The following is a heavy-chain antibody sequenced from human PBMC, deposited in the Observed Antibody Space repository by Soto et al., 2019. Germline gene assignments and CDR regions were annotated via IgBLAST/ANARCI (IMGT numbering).Heavy chain of an antibody. Sequence: GGSLRLSCAASGFTFSSYAMSWVRQALGEGLEWVSAISGSGGSTYYADSVKGRFTISRNNSKNTLYLQMNSLRAEDTAVYYCAKEGSGDYVWGSYRYTWDYWGQGTLVTVSS. CDR3: AKEGSGDYVWGSYRYTWDY. J-gene: IGHJ4*02. CDR2: ISGSGGST. D-gene: IGHD3-16*02. V-gene: IGHV3-23*01. CDR1: GFTFSSYA.